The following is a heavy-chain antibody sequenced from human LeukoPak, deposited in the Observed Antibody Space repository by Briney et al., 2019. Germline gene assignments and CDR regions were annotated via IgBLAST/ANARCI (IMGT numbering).Heavy chain of an antibody. CDR3: ARHLHRGYCSSTSCLNWFDP. Sequence: GESLKISCKGSGYSFTSYWIGWVRQMPGEGLEWMGIIYPGDSDTRYSPSFQGQVTISADKSISTAYLQWSSLKASDTAMYYCARHLHRGYCSSTSCLNWFDPWGQGTLVTVSS. CDR2: IYPGDSDT. D-gene: IGHD2-2*01. J-gene: IGHJ5*02. V-gene: IGHV5-51*01. CDR1: GYSFTSYW.